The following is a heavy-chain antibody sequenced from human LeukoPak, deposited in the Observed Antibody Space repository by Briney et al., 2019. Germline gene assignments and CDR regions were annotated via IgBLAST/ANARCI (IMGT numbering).Heavy chain of an antibody. J-gene: IGHJ4*02. D-gene: IGHD5-18*01. CDR3: ARGGIQLRLRDY. CDR2: ISSSSSYI. V-gene: IGHV3-21*01. Sequence: PGGSLRLSCAASGFTFSSYSMNWVRQAPGKGLEWVSSISSSSSYIYYADSVKGRFTISRDNAKNSLYLQMNSLRAEDTAVYYCARGGIQLRLRDYWGQGTLVTVSS. CDR1: GFTFSSYS.